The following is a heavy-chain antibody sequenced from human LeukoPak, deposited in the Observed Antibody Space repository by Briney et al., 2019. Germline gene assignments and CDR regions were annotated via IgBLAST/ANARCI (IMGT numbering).Heavy chain of an antibody. Sequence: ASVKVSCKASGYSFTAYYIHWVRQAPGQGLEWVGWINPNSGGTKYAQKFQGRVTMASDASISTAYMDLRGLRSDDTAVYYCARGITIFADLTPFNHWGQGALVTVSS. J-gene: IGHJ4*02. CDR2: INPNSGGT. V-gene: IGHV1-2*02. CDR3: ARGITIFADLTPFNH. D-gene: IGHD3-3*01. CDR1: GYSFTAYY.